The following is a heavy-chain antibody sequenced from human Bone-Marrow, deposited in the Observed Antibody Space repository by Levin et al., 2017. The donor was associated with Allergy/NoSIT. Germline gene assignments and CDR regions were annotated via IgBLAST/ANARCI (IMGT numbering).Heavy chain of an antibody. V-gene: IGHV3-48*03. Sequence: LSLTCAASGFAFSNSEMNWVRQAPGKGLEWVSYISSSGSTIHYADSVKGRFIISRDNAMNSLYLQMNSLRAEDTAVYYCASPPLYSDFWSGTNYYYYMDVWGTGTTVTVSS. J-gene: IGHJ6*03. CDR2: ISSSGSTI. D-gene: IGHD3-3*01. CDR1: GFAFSNSE. CDR3: ASPPLYSDFWSGTNYYYYMDV.